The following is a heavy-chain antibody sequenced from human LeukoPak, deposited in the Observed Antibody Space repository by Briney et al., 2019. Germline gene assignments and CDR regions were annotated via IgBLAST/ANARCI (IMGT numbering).Heavy chain of an antibody. CDR2: IYTSGST. Sequence: KPSETLSLTCTVSGGSISSYYWSWIRQPAGKGLEWIGRIYTSGSTNYNPSLKSRVTMSVDTSKNQFSLKLSSVTAPDTPVDYLARLSFWSGYYDFVYWGGGTMVTVSS. J-gene: IGHJ4*02. CDR3: ARLSFWSGYYDFVY. D-gene: IGHD3-3*01. CDR1: GGSISSYY. V-gene: IGHV4-4*07.